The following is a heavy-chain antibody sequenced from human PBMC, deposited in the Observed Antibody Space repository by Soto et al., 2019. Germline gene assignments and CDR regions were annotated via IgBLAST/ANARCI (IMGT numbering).Heavy chain of an antibody. Sequence: EVHLLESGGGLLQPGGSLRLSCAASGFTFSSYVMNWVRQVPGEGLEWVSTVGGGGDDTYYADSVKGRFTISRDNSKNTLYLQMNSLRAVNTAVYFCEKTGYCSTGKCSAFDYWGQGPLVTVSS. J-gene: IGHJ4*02. CDR1: GFTFSSYV. CDR2: VGGGGDDT. V-gene: IGHV3-23*01. CDR3: EKTGYCSTGKCSAFDY. D-gene: IGHD2-8*01.